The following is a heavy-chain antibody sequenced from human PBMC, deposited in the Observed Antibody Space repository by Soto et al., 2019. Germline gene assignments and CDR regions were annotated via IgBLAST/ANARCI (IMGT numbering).Heavy chain of an antibody. CDR1: GFTFSDYY. V-gene: IGHV3-11*01. D-gene: IGHD2-21*01. CDR3: ARHRIPFLKTTHFDY. CDR2: ISSSGSTK. Sequence: QVQLVESGGGLVKPGGSLRLSCAASGFTFSDYYMSWIRQAPGKGLEWVSYISSSGSTKSYPDSVKGRFTISRDNAQNSLYLQMNSLRDDDTAVYYCARHRIPFLKTTHFDYWGQGTLVTASS. J-gene: IGHJ4*02.